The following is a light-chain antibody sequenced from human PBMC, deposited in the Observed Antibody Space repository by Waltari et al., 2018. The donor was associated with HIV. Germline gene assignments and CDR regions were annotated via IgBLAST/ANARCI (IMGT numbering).Light chain of an antibody. CDR3: QSYDSGLNTYV. J-gene: IGLJ1*01. CDR1: SSNIGAGFD. Sequence: QSVLTQPPSLSGAPGQRVIISCTGSSSNIGAGFDVHWYQQLPGPAPKPLTYGNNNRPPGGPDRFSGSKSGTSASLANTGLQADDEADYYCQSYDSGLNTYVFGTGTRVTVL. V-gene: IGLV1-40*01. CDR2: GNN.